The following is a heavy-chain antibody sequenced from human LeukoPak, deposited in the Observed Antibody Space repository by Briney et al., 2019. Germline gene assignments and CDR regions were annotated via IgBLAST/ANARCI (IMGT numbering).Heavy chain of an antibody. D-gene: IGHD5-24*01. CDR1: GGTFSTYA. CDR2: ILPIFDMA. V-gene: IGHV1-69*04. CDR3: ARDGGWLQTQNHYYYHGMDV. J-gene: IGHJ6*02. Sequence: ASVKVSCKASGGTFSTYAITWVRQAPGQRLEWMGRILPIFDMANYAQKFQGRVTITADKSTRKAYLELSSLRSDDTAVYYCARDGGWLQTQNHYYYHGMDVWGQGTTVTVSS.